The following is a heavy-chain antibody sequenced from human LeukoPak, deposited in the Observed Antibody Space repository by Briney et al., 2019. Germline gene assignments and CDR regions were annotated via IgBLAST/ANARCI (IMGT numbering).Heavy chain of an antibody. D-gene: IGHD5-24*01. CDR2: MNPNSGNT. Sequence: GASVKVSCKASGYAFTSYDINWVRQATGQGLEWMGWMNPNSGNTGYAQKFQGRVTITADKSTSTAYMELSSLRSEDTAVYYCARDRKEMSTKIPVGWGQGTLVTVSS. CDR1: GYAFTSYD. V-gene: IGHV1-8*03. CDR3: ARDRKEMSTKIPVG. J-gene: IGHJ1*01.